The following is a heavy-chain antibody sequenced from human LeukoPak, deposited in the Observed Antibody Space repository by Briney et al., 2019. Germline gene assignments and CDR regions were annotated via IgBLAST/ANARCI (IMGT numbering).Heavy chain of an antibody. V-gene: IGHV4-4*02. D-gene: IGHD3-16*01. Sequence: PSETLSLTCAVSGGSISSSNWWSWVRQPPGKGLEWIGEIYHSGSTYYNPSLKSRVTISVDTSKNQFSLKLSSVTAADTAVYYCARGGVLKSVDYWGQGTLVAVSS. CDR2: IYHSGST. J-gene: IGHJ4*02. CDR3: ARGGVLKSVDY. CDR1: GGSISSSNW.